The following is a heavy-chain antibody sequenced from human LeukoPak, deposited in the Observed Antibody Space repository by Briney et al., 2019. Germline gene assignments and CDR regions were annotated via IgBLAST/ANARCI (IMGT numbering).Heavy chain of an antibody. J-gene: IGHJ6*02. CDR3: TTDIGRGYSQGFPADNYYYYYGMDV. Sequence: GGSLRLSCAASGFTFSNAWMSWVRQAPGKGLEWVGRIKSKTDGGTTDYAAPVKGRFTISRDDSKNTLYLQMNSLKTEDTAVYYCTTDIGRGYSQGFPADNYYYYYGMDVWGQGTTVTVSS. CDR1: GFTFSNAW. V-gene: IGHV3-15*01. D-gene: IGHD5-18*01. CDR2: IKSKTDGGTT.